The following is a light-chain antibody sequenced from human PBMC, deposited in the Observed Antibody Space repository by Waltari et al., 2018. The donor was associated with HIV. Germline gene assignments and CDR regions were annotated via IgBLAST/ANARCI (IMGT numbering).Light chain of an antibody. Sequence: IVLTQSPGTLSLSPGDRATLSCRASQSVSSTYLGWHQQRPGQAPRLLIYSTYSRAPDVPDRFSGSGSGTDFTLTISRLEPEDFAVYYCQQYGNSPITFGQGTRLEIK. CDR2: STY. CDR1: QSVSSTY. J-gene: IGKJ5*01. CDR3: QQYGNSPIT. V-gene: IGKV3-20*01.